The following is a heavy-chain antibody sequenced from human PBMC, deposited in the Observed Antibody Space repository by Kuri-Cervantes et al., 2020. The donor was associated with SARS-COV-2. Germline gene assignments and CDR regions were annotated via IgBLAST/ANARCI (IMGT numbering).Heavy chain of an antibody. V-gene: IGHV3-15*01. J-gene: IGHJ6*02. CDR2: IKSKTDGGTT. Sequence: GESLKISCAASGFTFSNAWMSWVRQAPGKGLEWVGRIKSKTDGGTTGYAAPVKGRFTISRDDSKNTLYLQMNSLKTEDTAVYYCTTVGCSGGSCYYYYYGMDVWGQGTTVTVSS. CDR3: TTVGCSGGSCYYYYYGMDV. D-gene: IGHD2-15*01. CDR1: GFTFSNAW.